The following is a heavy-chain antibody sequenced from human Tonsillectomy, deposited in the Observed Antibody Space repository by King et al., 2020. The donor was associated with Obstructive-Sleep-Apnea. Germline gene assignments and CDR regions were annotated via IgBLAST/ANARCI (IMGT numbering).Heavy chain of an antibody. D-gene: IGHD6-13*01. CDR1: GGSISSGGYS. CDR2: IYYSGST. Sequence: QLQESGPGLVKPSQTLSLTCAVSGGSISSGGYSWSWIRQPPGKGLEWIGYIYYSGSTYYNPSLKSRVTISVDTSKNQFSLKLSSVTAADTAVYYCARVALAHRIAAAENWFDPWGQGTLVTVSS. CDR3: ARVALAHRIAAAENWFDP. J-gene: IGHJ5*02. V-gene: IGHV4-30-4*07.